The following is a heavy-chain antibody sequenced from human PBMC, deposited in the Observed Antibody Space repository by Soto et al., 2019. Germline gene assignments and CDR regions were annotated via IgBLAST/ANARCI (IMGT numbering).Heavy chain of an antibody. CDR1: GYSFTSYW. J-gene: IGHJ6*02. D-gene: IGHD6-13*01. V-gene: IGHV5-51*01. CDR2: IYPGDSDT. Sequence: GESLKISCKGSGYSFTSYWIGWVRQMPGKGLECMGIIYPGDSDTRYSPSFQGQVTISADKSISTAYLQWSSLKASDTAMYYCARTAAAGKYYYGMDVWGQGTTVTVAS. CDR3: ARTAAAGKYYYGMDV.